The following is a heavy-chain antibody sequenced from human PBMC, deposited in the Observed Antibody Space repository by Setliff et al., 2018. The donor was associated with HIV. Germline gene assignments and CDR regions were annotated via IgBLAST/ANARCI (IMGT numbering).Heavy chain of an antibody. Sequence: LSLTCTVSGGSMNENHWSWLRQSPGKGLEWIAYIHTSGSTYFNPSFISRVTISIDSSKNQFSLKLMSLTAADTAVYYCARTGYAFDILGRGTMVTVSS. CDR1: GGSMNENH. J-gene: IGHJ3*02. CDR2: IHTSGST. CDR3: ARTGYAFDI. V-gene: IGHV4-4*08.